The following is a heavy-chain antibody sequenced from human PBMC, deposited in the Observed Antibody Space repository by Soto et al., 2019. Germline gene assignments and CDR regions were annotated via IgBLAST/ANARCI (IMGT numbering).Heavy chain of an antibody. D-gene: IGHD3-10*01. CDR2: IYPGDSDT. V-gene: IGHV5-51*01. J-gene: IGHJ5*02. Sequence: PGESLKISCKGSGYSFTSYWIGWVRQMPGKGLEWMGIIYPGDSDTRYSPSFQGQVTISADKSISTAYLQWSSLKASDTAMYYCPRHGATMVRGTGGWFDTWGQGTLVTVSS. CDR3: PRHGATMVRGTGGWFDT. CDR1: GYSFTSYW.